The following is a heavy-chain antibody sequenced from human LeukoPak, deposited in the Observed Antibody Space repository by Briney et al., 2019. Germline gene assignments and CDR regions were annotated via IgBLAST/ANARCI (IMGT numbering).Heavy chain of an antibody. CDR1: GGSISSGSYY. CDR2: IYSSGST. CDR3: ARSYFDY. Sequence: SETLSLTCTVSGGSISSGSYYWSWIRQPAGKGLEWIGRIYSSGSTNYNPSLKGRVTISVDTSKNQFSLKLSSVTAADPAVYYCARSYFDYWGQGTLVTVSS. V-gene: IGHV4-61*02. J-gene: IGHJ4*02.